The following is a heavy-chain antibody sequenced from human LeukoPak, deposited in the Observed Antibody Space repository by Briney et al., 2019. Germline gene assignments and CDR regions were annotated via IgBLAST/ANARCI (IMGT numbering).Heavy chain of an antibody. D-gene: IGHD3-10*01. J-gene: IGHJ4*02. V-gene: IGHV1-2*02. CDR2: INPNSGGT. Sequence: ASVKVSCKASGYTFTGYYMHWVRQAPGQGLEWMGWINPNSGGTNYAQKFQGRVTMTRDTSISTAYMELSRLRSDDTAVYYCARDTYGSGSYHPDYWGQGTLVTVSS. CDR1: GYTFTGYY. CDR3: ARDTYGSGSYHPDY.